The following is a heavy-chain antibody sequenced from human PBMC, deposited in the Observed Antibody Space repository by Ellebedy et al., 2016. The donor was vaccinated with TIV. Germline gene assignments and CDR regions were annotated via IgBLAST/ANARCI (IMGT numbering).Heavy chain of an antibody. V-gene: IGHV4-61*01. D-gene: IGHD3-10*01. CDR2: VSYSGST. CDR3: ARQGSYYGSGSYGDFDP. Sequence: SETLSLTCTVSGDSVSSGSHFWSWIRQSPEKGLEWIGYVSYSGSTNYNPSLNGRVTMSIDTSKKQFTLQMKSVTAADTAVYYCARQGSYYGSGSYGDFDPWGRGALVIVSA. J-gene: IGHJ5*02. CDR1: GDSVSSGSHF.